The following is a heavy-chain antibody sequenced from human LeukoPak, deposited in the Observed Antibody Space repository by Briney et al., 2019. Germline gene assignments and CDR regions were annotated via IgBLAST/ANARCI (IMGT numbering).Heavy chain of an antibody. V-gene: IGHV3-21*01. CDR3: ARVQWEPTERDFDY. D-gene: IGHD1-26*01. CDR2: ISSSSSYI. CDR1: GFTFSSYS. J-gene: IGHJ4*02. Sequence: GGSLRLSCAASGFTFSSYSMNWVRQAPGEGLEWVSSISSSSSYIYYADSVKGRFTLSTDKAKNSLCLQMNSPRAEDTAVYYCARVQWEPTERDFDYWGQGTLVTVSS.